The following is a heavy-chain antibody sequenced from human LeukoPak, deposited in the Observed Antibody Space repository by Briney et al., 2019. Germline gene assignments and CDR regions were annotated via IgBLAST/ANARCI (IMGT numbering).Heavy chain of an antibody. CDR2: INHSGST. Sequence: KSSETLSLTCAVYGESFSGYYWSWIRQPPGKGLEWIGEINHSGSTNYNPSLKSRVTISVDTSKNYFSLKLSSVTAADTAVYYCAREYPKGGSYRFDPWGQETLVTVSS. J-gene: IGHJ5*02. CDR3: AREYPKGGSYRFDP. D-gene: IGHD1-26*01. CDR1: GESFSGYY. V-gene: IGHV4-34*01.